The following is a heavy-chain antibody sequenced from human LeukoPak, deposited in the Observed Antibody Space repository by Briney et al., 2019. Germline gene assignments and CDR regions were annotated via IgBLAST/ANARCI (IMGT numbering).Heavy chain of an antibody. D-gene: IGHD5-18*01. CDR2: IFHSGTT. CDR3: ARDVRYSYGLVWFDP. V-gene: IGHV4-38-2*02. J-gene: IGHJ5*02. CDR1: GYSISSGYY. Sequence: PSETLSLTCTVSGYSISSGYYWGWIRQPPGKGLEWIGSIFHSGTTYYNPSLKSRVTISVDTSRNQFSLKLSSVTAADTAVYYCARDVRYSYGLVWFDPWGQGTLVTVSS.